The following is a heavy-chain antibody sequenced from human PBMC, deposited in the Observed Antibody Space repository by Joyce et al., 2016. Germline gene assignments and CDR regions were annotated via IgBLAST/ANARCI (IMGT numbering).Heavy chain of an antibody. J-gene: IGHJ6*02. CDR3: ARAFYYYDSTGYYSFDYYYYGMHV. CDR1: GGTISTYA. Sequence: QVQLVQSGTEVKKPGSSVKVSCKPSGGTISTYAVSWVRQAPGQGLQWIGGVIPFFSTKKYAQQFQDRVTIYTDESSNTAYMELGSLTSDDTAVYYCARAFYYYDSTGYYSFDYYYYGMHVWGQGTTVIVSS. V-gene: IGHV1-69*01. D-gene: IGHD3-22*01. CDR2: VIPFFSTK.